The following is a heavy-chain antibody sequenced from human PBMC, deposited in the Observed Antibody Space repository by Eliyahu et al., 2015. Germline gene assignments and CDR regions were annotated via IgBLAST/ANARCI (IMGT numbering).Heavy chain of an antibody. J-gene: IGHJ6*02. V-gene: IGHV1-3*04. CDR1: GNTLTNYV. CDR2: GTTCAATT. CDR3: ARSPREGDGMDV. Sequence: QVNLVQSGAEAKKPGASVKLSCEASGNTLTNYVIHWVRQAPGQTLEWMGGGTTCAATTRYSQRFQGRLTITRDTSASTTYMDLSSLRSEDTGVFYCARSPREGDGMDVWGQGTTITVSS.